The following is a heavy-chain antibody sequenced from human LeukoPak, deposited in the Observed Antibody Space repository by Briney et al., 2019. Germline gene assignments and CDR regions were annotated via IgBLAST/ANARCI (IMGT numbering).Heavy chain of an antibody. J-gene: IGHJ4*02. CDR1: GYTFTELS. V-gene: IGHV1-24*01. Sequence: ASVKVSCKVSGYTFTELSMHWVRQAPGKGLEWMGGFDPEDGETIYAQKFQGRVTMTEDTSTDTAYMELSSLRSEDTAVYYCAATSGYPNTFDYWGQGTLVTVSS. D-gene: IGHD3-22*01. CDR3: AATSGYPNTFDY. CDR2: FDPEDGET.